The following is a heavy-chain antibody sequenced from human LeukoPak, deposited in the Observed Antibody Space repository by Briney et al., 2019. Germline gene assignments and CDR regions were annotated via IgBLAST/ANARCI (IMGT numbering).Heavy chain of an antibody. V-gene: IGHV3-23*01. CDR3: ARDLPDSYGPEGNWYFDL. D-gene: IGHD5-18*01. J-gene: IGHJ2*01. CDR1: GFTFSSYA. Sequence: PGGSLRLSCAASGFTFSSYAMSWVRQAPGKGLKWVSSISGSGGSTYYADSVKGRFTISRDNSKNTLYLQMNSLRAEDTAVYYCARDLPDSYGPEGNWYFDLWGRGTLVTVSS. CDR2: ISGSGGST.